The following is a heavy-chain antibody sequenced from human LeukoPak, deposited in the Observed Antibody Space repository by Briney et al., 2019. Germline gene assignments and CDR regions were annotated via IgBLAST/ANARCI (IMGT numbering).Heavy chain of an antibody. V-gene: IGHV3-21*01. CDR2: ISSSSSYI. CDR3: ARAPDFWSGYIDY. Sequence: GGSLRLSCAASGFTFSSYSMNWFRQAPGKGREGVSSISSSSSYIYYADSVKGRFTISRDNAKNSLYLQMNSLRAEDTAVYYCARAPDFWSGYIDYWGQGTLVTVSS. D-gene: IGHD3-3*01. J-gene: IGHJ4*02. CDR1: GFTFSSYS.